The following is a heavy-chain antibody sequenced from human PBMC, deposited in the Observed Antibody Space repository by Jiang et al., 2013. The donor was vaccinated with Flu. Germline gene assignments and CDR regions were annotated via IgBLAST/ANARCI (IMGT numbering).Heavy chain of an antibody. CDR2: VYFSGST. V-gene: IGHV4-39*07. CDR3: ARDRADSNYAGGFYYYGVDV. D-gene: IGHD4-11*01. CDR1: GGSISSNIYY. Sequence: GSGLVKPSETLSLTCTVSGGSISSNIYYWGWIRQSPGKGLEWLGNVYFSGSTYYNPSLKNRVIMSVDTSTNQFSLKVSSVTAADTAVYYCARDRADSNYAGGFYYYGVDVWGQGTTV. J-gene: IGHJ6*02.